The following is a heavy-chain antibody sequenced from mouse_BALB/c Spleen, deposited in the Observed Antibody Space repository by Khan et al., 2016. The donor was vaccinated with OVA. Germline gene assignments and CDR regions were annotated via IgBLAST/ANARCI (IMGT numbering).Heavy chain of an antibody. V-gene: IGHV5-6-3*01. D-gene: IGHD2-1*01. CDR3: TRGGIIYYGNYAYCFDY. Sequence: EVQLVESGGGLVQPGGSLKLSCAASGFIFSSYGMSWVRQTPDKRLELVATINTNVGSTYYPDSVKGRFTISRDNAKNTLYLQMSSLKSEDTAMYYCTRGGIIYYGNYAYCFDYGGQGTTLTVSS. CDR1: GFIFSSYG. CDR2: INTNVGST. J-gene: IGHJ2*01.